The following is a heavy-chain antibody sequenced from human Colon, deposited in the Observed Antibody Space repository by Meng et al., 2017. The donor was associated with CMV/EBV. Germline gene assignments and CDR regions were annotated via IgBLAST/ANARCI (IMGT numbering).Heavy chain of an antibody. Sequence: GGSLRLSCVASGFTLSTYGMNWVRQAPGKGLEWVSSISTVSGFMYYADSVRGRFTISRDNAKNSLYLQMNSLRAEDTAVYYCAQPGGYGDYGMDVWGQGTTVTVSS. CDR2: ISTVSGFM. CDR1: GFTLSTYG. D-gene: IGHD4-17*01. CDR3: AQPGGYGDYGMDV. V-gene: IGHV3-21*01. J-gene: IGHJ6*02.